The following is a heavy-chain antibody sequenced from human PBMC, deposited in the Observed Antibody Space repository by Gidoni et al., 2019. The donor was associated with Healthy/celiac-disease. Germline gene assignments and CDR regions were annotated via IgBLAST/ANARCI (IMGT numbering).Heavy chain of an antibody. CDR2: INPNSGGT. V-gene: IGHV1-2*02. D-gene: IGHD6-19*01. Sequence: QAQLVQSGAEVKKPGASVNVSCKASGYTFTGYHMHWVRQAPGQGLAWMGWINPNSGGTNYAQKFQGRVTMTRDTYISTAYMGLSRLRSDDTAVYYCAREARSSSGWGSWGQGTLVTVSS. CDR3: AREARSSSGWGS. J-gene: IGHJ5*02. CDR1: GYTFTGYH.